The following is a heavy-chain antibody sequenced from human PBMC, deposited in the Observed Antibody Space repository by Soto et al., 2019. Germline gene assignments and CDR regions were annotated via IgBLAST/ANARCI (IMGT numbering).Heavy chain of an antibody. CDR2: IYYSGSS. CDR1: GASFSTYY. J-gene: IGHJ4*02. D-gene: IGHD2-15*01. Sequence: QVQLQESGPGLVKPSETLSLTCTVSGASFSTYYWSWIRQAPGKGLEWIGYIYYSGSSNYNPSLKSRVTMSVDTSKNQLSLKLSSVTAADTAVYYCVRDQGGPFDYWGQGTLVTVSS. CDR3: VRDQGGPFDY. V-gene: IGHV4-59*01.